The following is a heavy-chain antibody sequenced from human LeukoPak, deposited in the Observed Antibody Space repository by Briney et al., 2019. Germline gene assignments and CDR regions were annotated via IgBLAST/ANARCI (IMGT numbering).Heavy chain of an antibody. Sequence: SVKVSCKASGGTFSSYAISWVRQAPGQGLEWMGRIIPIFGTANYAQKFQGRVTITTDESTSTAYMELSSLRSEDTAVYYRARGVLLWFGELPAYMDVWGKGTTVTVSS. CDR3: ARGVLLWFGELPAYMDV. V-gene: IGHV1-69*05. D-gene: IGHD3-10*01. CDR1: GGTFSSYA. CDR2: IIPIFGTA. J-gene: IGHJ6*03.